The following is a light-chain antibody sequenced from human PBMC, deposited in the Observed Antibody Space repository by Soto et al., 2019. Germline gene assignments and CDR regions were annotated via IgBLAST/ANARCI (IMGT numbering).Light chain of an antibody. J-gene: IGKJ4*01. Sequence: VMTQSPATLSVSPGERATLSCRASQRVSSNLAWYQQKPGQAPRLLIYGVSTRATGIPARFSGSGSGTEFTLTISSLQSEDSAVYYCQQYKNWLALTFGGGTKVDIK. CDR1: QRVSSN. V-gene: IGKV3-15*01. CDR3: QQYKNWLALT. CDR2: GVS.